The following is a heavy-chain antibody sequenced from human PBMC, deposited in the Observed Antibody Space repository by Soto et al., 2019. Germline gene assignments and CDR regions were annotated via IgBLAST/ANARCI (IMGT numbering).Heavy chain of an antibody. J-gene: IGHJ4*02. CDR3: AREAVAGLGYSFDY. Sequence: QVQLVESGGGVVQPGRSLRLSCAASGFTFSSYAMHWVRQAPGKGLEWVAVISYDGSNKYYADSVKGRFTISRDNSKNTLYLQMNSLRAEDTAVYYCAREAVAGLGYSFDYWGQGTLVTVSS. CDR2: ISYDGSNK. V-gene: IGHV3-30-3*01. D-gene: IGHD6-19*01. CDR1: GFTFSSYA.